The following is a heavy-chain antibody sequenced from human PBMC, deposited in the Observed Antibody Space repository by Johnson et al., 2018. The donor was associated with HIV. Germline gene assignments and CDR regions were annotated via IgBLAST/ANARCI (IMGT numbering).Heavy chain of an antibody. CDR1: GFTFSSYA. CDR2: ISYDGSNK. Sequence: VQLVESGGGVVQPGRSLRLSCAASGFTFSSYAMHWVRQAPGKGLEWVAVISYDGSNKYYADSVKGRFTISRDNSKNTLYLQMNSLRAEDTAVYYCVRDAPDSGSYHAFDIWGQGTMVTVSS. CDR3: VRDAPDSGSYHAFDI. J-gene: IGHJ3*02. D-gene: IGHD1-26*01. V-gene: IGHV3-30*04.